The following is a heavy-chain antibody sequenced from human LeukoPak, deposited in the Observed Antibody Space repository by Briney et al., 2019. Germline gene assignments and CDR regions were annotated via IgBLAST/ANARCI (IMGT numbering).Heavy chain of an antibody. V-gene: IGHV1-46*01. CDR3: AREGDGWNYNY. J-gene: IGHJ4*02. CDR2: INPSGGST. Sequence: GASVKVSCKASGYTFTSYYMHWVRQAPGQGLEWMGIINPSGGSTSYAQKFQGRVTLTRDMSTSTDYLELSSLRSDDTAVYYCAREGDGWNYNYWGQGTLVTVSS. CDR1: GYTFTSYY. D-gene: IGHD2-21*02.